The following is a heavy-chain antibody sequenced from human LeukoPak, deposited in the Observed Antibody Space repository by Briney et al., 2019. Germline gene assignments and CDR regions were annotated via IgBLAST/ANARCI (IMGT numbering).Heavy chain of an antibody. D-gene: IGHD4-17*01. V-gene: IGHV4-61*02. J-gene: IGHJ4*02. Sequence: SQTLSLTCTVSGGSISSGSYYWSWIRQPAGKGLEWIGRIYTSGSTNYSPSLKSRVTISVDTSKNQFSLKLSSVTAADTAVYYCAREGYGDPLDYWGQGTLVTVSS. CDR3: AREGYGDPLDY. CDR2: IYTSGST. CDR1: GGSISSGSYY.